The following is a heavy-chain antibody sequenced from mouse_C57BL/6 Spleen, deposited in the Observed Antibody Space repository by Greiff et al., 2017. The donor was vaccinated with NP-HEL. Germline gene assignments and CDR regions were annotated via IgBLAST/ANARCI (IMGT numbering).Heavy chain of an antibody. CDR2: IWGDGST. J-gene: IGHJ3*01. CDR1: GFSLTSYG. CDR3: AKEVGDYDEDWFAY. D-gene: IGHD2-4*01. Sequence: VMLVESGPGLVAPSQSLSITCTVSGFSLTSYGVSWVRQPPGKGLEWLGVIWGDGSTNYLSALISRLSISKDNSKSQVFLKLNSLQTDDTATYYCAKEVGDYDEDWFAYWGQGTLVTVSA. V-gene: IGHV2-3*01.